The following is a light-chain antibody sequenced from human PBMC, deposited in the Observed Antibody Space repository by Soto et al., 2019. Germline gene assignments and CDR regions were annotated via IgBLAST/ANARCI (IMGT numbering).Light chain of an antibody. J-gene: IGKJ5*01. CDR1: QSLLHLNGNNY. Sequence: DIVMTQSPLSLPVTPGEPASISCRPSQSLLHLNGNNYLDWYLQKQGQSPQLXIYLGSNRESGVPDRFSGSGSGTDFTLKISRVEAEDVAIYYCMQALQNPVTFGQGTGLEIK. CDR2: LGS. V-gene: IGKV2-28*01. CDR3: MQALQNPVT.